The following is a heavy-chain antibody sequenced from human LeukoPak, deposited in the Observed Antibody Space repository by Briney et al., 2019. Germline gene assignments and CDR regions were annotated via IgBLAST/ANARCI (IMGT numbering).Heavy chain of an antibody. V-gene: IGHV1-2*02. CDR3: AREGSVGPFDY. CDR2: INPNNGDT. CDR1: GYTFTGYY. Sequence: ASVKVSCKASGYTFTGYYIHWVRQAPGQGLEWMGWINPNNGDTAYAQKFQGRVTMTRDTSISTGYMELSRLRSDDTAVYYCAREGSVGPFDYWGQGTLVIVSS. D-gene: IGHD1-26*01. J-gene: IGHJ4*02.